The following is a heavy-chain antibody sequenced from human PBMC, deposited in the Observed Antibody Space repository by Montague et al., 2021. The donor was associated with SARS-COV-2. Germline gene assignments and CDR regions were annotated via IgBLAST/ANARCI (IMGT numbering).Heavy chain of an antibody. Sequence: CAISGDSVSSNSAAWNWIRQSPSRGLEWLGRTYYRSRWYNDYAVSVKSRITINPDTSKNQFSLQLNSVTPEDTAVYYCARGLWFGELLYYYYYYGMDVRGQGTTVTVSS. V-gene: IGHV6-1*01. CDR3: ARGLWFGELLYYYYYYGMDV. J-gene: IGHJ6*02. CDR2: TYYRSRWYN. D-gene: IGHD3-10*01. CDR1: GDSVSSNSAA.